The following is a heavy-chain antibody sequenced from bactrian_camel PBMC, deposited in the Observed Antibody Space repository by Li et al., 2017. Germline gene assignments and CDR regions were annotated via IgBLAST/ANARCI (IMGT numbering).Heavy chain of an antibody. J-gene: IGHJ4*01. CDR3: TALRLDGPGTCWDRQRDPEKVY. V-gene: IGHV3S60*01. Sequence: HVQLVESGGGSVQAGGSLTLSCAATGFTFDESDMGWYRQAPGSQCELVTGILSDGTVYYADFVKGRFTISRDNAKATLRLLMNSLKPEDTAMYYCTALRLDGPGTCWDRQRDPEKVYSGQGTQVTVS. CDR2: ILSDGTV. CDR1: GFTFDESD. D-gene: IGHD4*01.